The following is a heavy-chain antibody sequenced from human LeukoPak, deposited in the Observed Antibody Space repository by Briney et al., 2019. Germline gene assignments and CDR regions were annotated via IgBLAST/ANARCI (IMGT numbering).Heavy chain of an antibody. CDR2: IYYSGST. J-gene: IGHJ6*03. V-gene: IGHV4-39*01. D-gene: IGHD6-13*01. Sequence: PSETLSLTCTVSGGSISSYYWGWIRQPPGKGLEWIGSIYYSGSTYYNPSLKSRVTISVDTSKNQFSLKLSSVTAADTAVYYCARRRSSWYRYYYYYMDVWGKGTTVTVSS. CDR1: GGSISSYY. CDR3: ARRRSSWYRYYYYYMDV.